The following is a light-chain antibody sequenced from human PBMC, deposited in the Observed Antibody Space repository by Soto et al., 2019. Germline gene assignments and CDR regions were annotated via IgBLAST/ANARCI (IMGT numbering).Light chain of an antibody. CDR1: SSDVGDYNS. Sequence: QSALTQPASVSGSPGQSITISCTAASSDVGDYNSVSWYQQHPGKAPNLIIYDVSIRPSGVSNRFSGSKSGNTASLTISGLQAEDEADYYCSSYTTTSTLDVVFGGGTKLTVL. J-gene: IGLJ2*01. CDR3: SSYTTTSTLDVV. V-gene: IGLV2-14*03. CDR2: DVS.